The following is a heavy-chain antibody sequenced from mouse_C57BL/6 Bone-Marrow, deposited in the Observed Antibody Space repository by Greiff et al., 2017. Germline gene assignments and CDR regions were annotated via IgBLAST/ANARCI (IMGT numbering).Heavy chain of an antibody. CDR2: IYPGSGST. V-gene: IGHV1-55*01. Sequence: QVQLQQPGAELVQPGASVKMSCKASGYTFTSYWITWVKQRPGQGLEWIGDIYPGSGSTNYNEKFKSKATLTVDKSSSTAYLQLSSLKSEDSAVYYCARDYAMDYWGQGTSVTVSS. CDR1: GYTFTSYW. CDR3: ARDYAMDY. J-gene: IGHJ4*01.